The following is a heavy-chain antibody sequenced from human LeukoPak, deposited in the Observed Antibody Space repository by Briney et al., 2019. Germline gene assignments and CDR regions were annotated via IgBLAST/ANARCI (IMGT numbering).Heavy chain of an antibody. CDR1: GYSENFYG. J-gene: IGHJ4*02. CDR2: ISAQHGQT. CDR3: ARGRYDSSGLLPPRFDY. D-gene: IGHD3-22*01. Sequence: ASVKVSCKTSGYSENFYGITWVRQVAGQGLEWMGWISAQHGQTEYAPNSQDRVTMTTDTYTNTAYMELRSLRSDDTAVYYCARGRYDSSGLLPPRFDYWGQGTLVTVSS. V-gene: IGHV1-18*01.